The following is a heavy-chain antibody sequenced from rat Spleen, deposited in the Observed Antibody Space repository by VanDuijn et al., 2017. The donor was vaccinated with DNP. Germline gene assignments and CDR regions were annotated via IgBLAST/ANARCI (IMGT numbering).Heavy chain of an antibody. J-gene: IGHJ2*01. CDR2: ISHSDSVT. V-gene: IGHV5-46*01. Sequence: EVQLVESGGGLVQPGRSMKLSCAASGFTFSSFPMAWVRQTPKKGLEWVAIISHSDSVTYYPDSVKGRFTISRDNTENSLYLQMNSLKSEDTATYYCTTDFERGYWGQGVMVTVSS. CDR1: GFTFSSFP. D-gene: IGHD1-11*01. CDR3: TTDFERGY.